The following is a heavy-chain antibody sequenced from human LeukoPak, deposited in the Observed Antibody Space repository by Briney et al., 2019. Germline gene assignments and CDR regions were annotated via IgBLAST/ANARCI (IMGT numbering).Heavy chain of an antibody. V-gene: IGHV3-7*01. CDR1: VFTFSDYW. Sequence: GGSLRLSCAASVFTFSDYWMAWVRQAPGMGLEWVANIWPDGSDKYHVDSVRGRFTISRDNAQNSLNLQMNSLRAEDSGVYYCGRWGVNAGLDRWGQGTLVIVSS. CDR3: GRWGVNAGLDR. J-gene: IGHJ5*02. D-gene: IGHD3-10*01. CDR2: IWPDGSDK.